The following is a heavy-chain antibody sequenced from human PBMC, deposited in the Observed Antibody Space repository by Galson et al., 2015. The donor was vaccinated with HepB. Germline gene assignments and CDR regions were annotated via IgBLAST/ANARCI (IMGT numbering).Heavy chain of an antibody. V-gene: IGHV1-69*13. Sequence: SVKVSCKASGGTFSSYAISWVRQAPGQGLEWMGGIIPIFGTANYAQKFQGRVTITADESTSTAYMELSSLRSEDTAVYYCASDYYGSGSYPPGGELTDAFDIWGQGTMVTVSS. CDR3: ASDYYGSGSYPPGGELTDAFDI. CDR1: GGTFSSYA. CDR2: IIPIFGTA. J-gene: IGHJ3*02. D-gene: IGHD3-10*01.